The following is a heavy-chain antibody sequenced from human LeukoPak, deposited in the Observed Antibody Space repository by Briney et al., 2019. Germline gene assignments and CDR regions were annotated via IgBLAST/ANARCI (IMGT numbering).Heavy chain of an antibody. CDR1: GFLFSGST. D-gene: IGHD3-16*01. Sequence: PGGSLRLSCVASGFLFSGSTMNWVRQAPGKGLEWISYISSSSGTIYYADSVKGRFTISRDNAKNSLLLQMNGLRDEDTAVYYCARGVRYADYWGQGTLVTVSS. J-gene: IGHJ4*02. CDR2: ISSSSGTI. CDR3: ARGVRYADY. V-gene: IGHV3-48*02.